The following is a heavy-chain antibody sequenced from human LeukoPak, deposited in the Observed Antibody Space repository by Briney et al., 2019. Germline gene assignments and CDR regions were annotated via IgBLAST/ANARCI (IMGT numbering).Heavy chain of an antibody. Sequence: SETLSLTCTVSGGSVRDYCWGWIRQSPGKALEWIGYIYYTETSNNPSLKSRVTIPADTSRDQFSLKLSSVTAADTAVYYCASRKLGNDYWGQGTLVTVSS. CDR3: ASRKLGNDY. CDR1: GGSVRDYC. CDR2: IYYTET. J-gene: IGHJ4*02. D-gene: IGHD7-27*01. V-gene: IGHV4-59*02.